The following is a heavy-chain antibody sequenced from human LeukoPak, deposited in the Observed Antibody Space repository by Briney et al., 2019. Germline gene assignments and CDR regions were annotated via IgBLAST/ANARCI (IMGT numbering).Heavy chain of an antibody. CDR1: VYTFTSYD. CDR2: MNPNSGNT. V-gene: IGHV1-8*03. D-gene: IGHD2-2*01. CDR3: ARGYCSSTCCYSGGWFDP. J-gene: IGHJ5*02. Sequence: ASVKVSCKASVYTFTSYDINWVRQATGQGLEWMGWMNPNSGNTGYAQKFQGRVTITRNTSISTAYMELSSLRSDDTAVYYCARGYCSSTCCYSGGWFDPWRQGTLVTVSS.